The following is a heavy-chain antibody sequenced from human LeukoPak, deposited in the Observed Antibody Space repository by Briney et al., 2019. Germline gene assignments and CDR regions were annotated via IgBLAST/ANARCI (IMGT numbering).Heavy chain of an antibody. CDR2: IQSKTDGGTT. CDR1: GFTLSNSW. V-gene: IGHV3-15*01. D-gene: IGHD5-12*01. Sequence: PGGSLRLSCAASGFTLSNSWMSWVRQAPGKGLEWVGRIQSKTDGGTTDYAAPVKGRFTISRDDSKNTLYLQMNSLKTEDTAVYYCTMQVATIYDYWGQGTLVTVSS. CDR3: TMQVATIYDY. J-gene: IGHJ4*02.